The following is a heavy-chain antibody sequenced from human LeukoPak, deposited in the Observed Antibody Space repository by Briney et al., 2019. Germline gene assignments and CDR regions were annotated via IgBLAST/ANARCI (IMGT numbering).Heavy chain of an antibody. V-gene: IGHV3-23*01. J-gene: IGHJ4*02. CDR3: ANQYYDFWSGYQDY. CDR2: ISGSGGST. CDR1: GFTFSSYA. D-gene: IGHD3-3*01. Sequence: PGGSLRLSCAASGFTFSSYAMSWVRQAPGKGLEWVSAISGSGGSTYYADSVKGRFTISRDNSKNTLYLQMNSLRAEDTAVYYCANQYYDFWSGYQDYWGQETLVTVSS.